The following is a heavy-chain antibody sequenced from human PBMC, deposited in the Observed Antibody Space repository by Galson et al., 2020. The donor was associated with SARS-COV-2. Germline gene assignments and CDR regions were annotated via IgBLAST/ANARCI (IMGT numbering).Heavy chain of an antibody. CDR2: IWTSGGT. Sequence: SETLSLTCSVSGGSINTGSYYWSWIRQPAGKGLEWIGRIWTSGGTNYNPSLKSRVTISVDTSKNQFSLSLSSVTAADTAVYYCARESRWDLYFDSWGQGTLVTVSS. CDR3: ARESRWDLYFDS. D-gene: IGHD1-26*01. CDR1: GGSINTGSYY. V-gene: IGHV4-61*02. J-gene: IGHJ4*02.